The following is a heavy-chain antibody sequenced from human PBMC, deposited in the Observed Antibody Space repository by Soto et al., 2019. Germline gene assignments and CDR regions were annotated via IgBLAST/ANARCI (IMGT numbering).Heavy chain of an antibody. Sequence: PSETLSLTCTVSGGSMTNHYWSWIRQPPGKGLEWIGYTYYSGSTDYNPSLESRVTISVDTSKNQFFLKLSSVAAADTAVYYCARGGWTVDYWGQGTLVTVSS. CDR2: TYYSGST. D-gene: IGHD6-19*01. CDR1: GGSMTNHY. V-gene: IGHV4-59*11. CDR3: ARGGWTVDY. J-gene: IGHJ4*02.